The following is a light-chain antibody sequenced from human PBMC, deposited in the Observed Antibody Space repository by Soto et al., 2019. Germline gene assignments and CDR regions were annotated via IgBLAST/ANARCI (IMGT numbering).Light chain of an antibody. CDR3: SSYAGSSNWV. CDR1: SSDVGDYNF. CDR2: EVT. J-gene: IGLJ3*02. Sequence: QSALTQPPSASGSPGQSVTISCTGTSSDVGDYNFVSWYQQHPGKAPKLMIYEVTKRPSGVPDRFSGSKSGNTASLTVSGLQPGDEADYYCSSYAGSSNWVFGGGTQLTVL. V-gene: IGLV2-8*01.